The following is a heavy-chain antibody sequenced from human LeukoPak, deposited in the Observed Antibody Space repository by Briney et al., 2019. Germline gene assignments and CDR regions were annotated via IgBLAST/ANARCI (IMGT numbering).Heavy chain of an antibody. Sequence: SVKVSCKTSGGTFNIHAINWVRQAPGQGLEWMGVLIPIFGTANYAQKFVGRVTITADESTSTAYMEMYSLTSEDTAVYYCSRERAAAGGGDYWGQGTLVTVSS. V-gene: IGHV1-69*13. J-gene: IGHJ4*02. CDR2: LIPIFGTA. CDR3: SRERAAAGGGDY. CDR1: GGTFNIHA. D-gene: IGHD6-13*01.